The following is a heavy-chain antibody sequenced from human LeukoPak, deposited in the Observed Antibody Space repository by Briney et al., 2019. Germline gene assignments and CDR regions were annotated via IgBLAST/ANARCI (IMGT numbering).Heavy chain of an antibody. Sequence: PSETLSLTCTVSGGSISSYYWSWIRQPAGKGLEWIGRIYTSGSTNYNPSLKSRVTISLDTSKNQFSLKLSSVTAADTAIYYCAREPSVSGAFDIWGQGTLVTVSS. CDR1: GGSISSYY. D-gene: IGHD2-8*01. V-gene: IGHV4-4*07. CDR3: AREPSVSGAFDI. J-gene: IGHJ3*02. CDR2: IYTSGST.